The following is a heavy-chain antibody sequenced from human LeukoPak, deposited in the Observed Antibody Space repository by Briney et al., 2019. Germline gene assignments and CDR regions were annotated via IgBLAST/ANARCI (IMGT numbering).Heavy chain of an antibody. J-gene: IGHJ3*02. V-gene: IGHV3-30*02. Sequence: GSLRLSCAASGFTFRSHGMHWVRQAPGKGLEWVSFIRYDGSDKFYGDSVKGRFTISRDNSKNMLYLQMNSLRAEDTSVYYCAKGHSWGSDIWGQGTMVTVSS. D-gene: IGHD6-19*01. CDR2: IRYDGSDK. CDR1: GFTFRSHG. CDR3: AKGHSWGSDI.